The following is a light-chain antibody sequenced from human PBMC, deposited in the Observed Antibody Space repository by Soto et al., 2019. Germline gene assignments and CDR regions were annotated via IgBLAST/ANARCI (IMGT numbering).Light chain of an antibody. CDR1: QSVYNNY. Sequence: VLTQSPGTLSLSPGERATLSCRASQSVYNNYLAWYQHKPGQAPRLLIYAASSRATGIPDRFSGSGSGTDFTLTISRLEPEDFAVYYCQPYGTSSWTFGQGTKVDI. V-gene: IGKV3-20*01. CDR2: AAS. J-gene: IGKJ1*01. CDR3: QPYGTSSWT.